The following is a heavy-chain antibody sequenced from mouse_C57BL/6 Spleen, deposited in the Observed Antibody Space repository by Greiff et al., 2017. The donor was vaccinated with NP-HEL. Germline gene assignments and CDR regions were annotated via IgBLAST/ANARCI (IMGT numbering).Heavy chain of an antibody. Sequence: VMLVESGPGLVAPSQSLSITCTVSGFSLTSYAISWVRQPPGKGLEWLGVIWTGGGTNYNSALKSRLSISKDNSKSQVFLKMNSLQTDDTARYYCARNRGYYYGSSLDYYAMDYWGQGTSVTVSS. CDR2: IWTGGGT. D-gene: IGHD1-1*01. J-gene: IGHJ4*01. V-gene: IGHV2-9-1*01. CDR1: GFSLTSYA. CDR3: ARNRGYYYGSSLDYYAMDY.